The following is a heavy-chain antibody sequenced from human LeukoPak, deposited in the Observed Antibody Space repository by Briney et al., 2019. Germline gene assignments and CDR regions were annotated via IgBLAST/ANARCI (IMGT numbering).Heavy chain of an antibody. Sequence: SETLSLTCTVSGGSISSSSYYWGWIRQPPGKGLEWIGSIYYSGSTNYNPALKSRVTISVDTSKNQFTLNLTSVTAADTAVYYCAREGGRSYDVFDIWGQGTMVTVSS. CDR3: AREGGRSYDVFDI. CDR1: GGSISSSSYY. D-gene: IGHD1-26*01. V-gene: IGHV4-39*06. J-gene: IGHJ3*02. CDR2: IYYSGST.